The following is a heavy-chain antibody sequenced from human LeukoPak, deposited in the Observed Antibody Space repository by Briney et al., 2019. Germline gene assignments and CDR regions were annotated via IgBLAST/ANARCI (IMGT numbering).Heavy chain of an antibody. D-gene: IGHD5-18*01. Sequence: GGSLRLSCAASGFTFSSYAMSWVRQAPGKGLEWVSAISGSGDSTDFADSVRGRFTISRDNSKNTLYLQTNSLRAEDTAVYYCAKDHGYNYGYNSYWGQGTLVTVSS. J-gene: IGHJ4*02. CDR3: AKDHGYNYGYNSY. CDR2: ISGSGDST. CDR1: GFTFSSYA. V-gene: IGHV3-23*01.